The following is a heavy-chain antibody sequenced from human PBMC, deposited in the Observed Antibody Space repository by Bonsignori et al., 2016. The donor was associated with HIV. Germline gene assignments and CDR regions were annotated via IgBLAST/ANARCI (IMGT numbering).Heavy chain of an antibody. V-gene: IGHV3-23*01. CDR2: ISGSGGST. J-gene: IGHJ2*01. D-gene: IGHD4-17*01. CDR3: AKPPVTTVTTIRTAYFDL. Sequence: VRQMPGKGLEWVSAISGSGGSTYYADSVKGRFTISRDNSKNTLYLQMNSLRAEDTAVYYCAKPPVTTVTTIRTAYFDLWGRGTLVTVSS.